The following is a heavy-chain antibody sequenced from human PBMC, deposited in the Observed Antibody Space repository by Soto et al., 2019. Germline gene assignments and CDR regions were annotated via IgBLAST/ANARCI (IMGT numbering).Heavy chain of an antibody. V-gene: IGHV3-23*01. CDR3: AKDRRAGGNSAFYFDF. CDR1: GFKFSNYA. J-gene: IGHJ4*02. Sequence: PGGSLRLSCAAPGFKFSNYAMSWVRQAPGKGLEWVSLISATGGGTYYADSVKGRFTISRDNSHNTLYLQVHSLTAEDTAVYYCAKDRRAGGNSAFYFDFWGQGAQVTVSS. CDR2: ISATGGGT. D-gene: IGHD3-16*01.